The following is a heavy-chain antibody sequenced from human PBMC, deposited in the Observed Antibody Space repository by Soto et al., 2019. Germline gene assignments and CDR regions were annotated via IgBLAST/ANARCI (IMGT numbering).Heavy chain of an antibody. D-gene: IGHD3-10*01. Sequence: QPGGSLRLSCAASGFTFSSYGMHWVRQAPGKGLEWVAVISYDGSNKYYADSVKGRFTISRDNSKNTLYLQMNSLRAEDTAVHYCATDRSTVSGSYYMGYFDYWGQGTLVTVSS. J-gene: IGHJ4*02. CDR3: ATDRSTVSGSYYMGYFDY. CDR1: GFTFSSYG. V-gene: IGHV3-30*03. CDR2: ISYDGSNK.